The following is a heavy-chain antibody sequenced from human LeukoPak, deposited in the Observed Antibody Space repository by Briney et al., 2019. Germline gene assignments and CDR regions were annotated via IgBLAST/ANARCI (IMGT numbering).Heavy chain of an antibody. CDR2: IYYSGST. CDR1: GGSISSYY. J-gene: IGHJ4*02. Sequence: SETLSLTCTVSGGSISSYYWSWIRQPPGKGLEWIGYIYYSGSTNYNPSLKSRVTISVDTSKNQFSLKLSSVTAADTAVYYCARATSPDYGDYFDYWGQGTLVTVSS. D-gene: IGHD4-17*01. CDR3: ARATSPDYGDYFDY. V-gene: IGHV4-59*01.